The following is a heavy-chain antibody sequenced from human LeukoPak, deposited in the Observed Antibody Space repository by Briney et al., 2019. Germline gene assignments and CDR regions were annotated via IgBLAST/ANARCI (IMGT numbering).Heavy chain of an antibody. CDR3: ARDPYSGSYGDSYYYYMDV. J-gene: IGHJ6*03. Sequence: GGSLRLSCAASGFTFDDYGMSWVRQAPGKGLEWVSGINWNAGSTGYADSVKGRFTISRDSAKNSLYLQMNSLRAEDTAVYYCARDPYSGSYGDSYYYYMDVWGKGTTVTISS. CDR2: INWNAGST. CDR1: GFTFDDYG. D-gene: IGHD1-26*01. V-gene: IGHV3-20*04.